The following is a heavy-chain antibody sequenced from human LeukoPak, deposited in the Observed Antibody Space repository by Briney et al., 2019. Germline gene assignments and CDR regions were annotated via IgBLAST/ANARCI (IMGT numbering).Heavy chain of an antibody. CDR3: ARVGNGDFDY. Sequence: PSETLSLTCAVYGGSFSDHFWSWIRQPPGTGLEWIGELNHSGGTNYNPSLRSRVTISVDTSKNQFPLNLNSVTAADTAVYYCARVGNGDFDYWGQGTPVTVSS. CDR2: LNHSGGT. J-gene: IGHJ4*02. V-gene: IGHV4-34*01. CDR1: GGSFSDHF. D-gene: IGHD1-1*01.